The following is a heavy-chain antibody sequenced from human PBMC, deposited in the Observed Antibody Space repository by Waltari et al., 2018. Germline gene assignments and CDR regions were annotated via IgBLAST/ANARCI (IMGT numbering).Heavy chain of an antibody. V-gene: IGHV3-53*01. D-gene: IGHD2-2*01. CDR3: AGGYSRGSSVQYATWTFDY. Sequence: EVQLVESGGGLIQPGGSLRLSCAASGFTVSNNYMIGVRQAPGKGLEWFSIMYAGGTSNVANSVKGRFTSSRDNSKNTLYLQMKSLRAEDAAVYYCAGGYSRGSSVQYATWTFDYWGQGRTVTVSS. CDR1: GFTVSNNY. CDR2: MYAGGTS. J-gene: IGHJ3*01.